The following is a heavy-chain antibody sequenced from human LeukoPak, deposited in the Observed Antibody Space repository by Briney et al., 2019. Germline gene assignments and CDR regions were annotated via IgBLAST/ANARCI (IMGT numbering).Heavy chain of an antibody. CDR3: ASCFWTDAFDI. J-gene: IGHJ3*02. CDR1: GGSISSYY. D-gene: IGHD3/OR15-3a*01. V-gene: IGHV4-59*08. Sequence: SETLSLTCTVSGGSISSYYWSWIRQPPGKGLEWIGYIYYSGSTNYNPSLKSRVTISVDTSKNQFSLKLSSVTAADTAVYYCASCFWTDAFDIWGQGTMVTVSS. CDR2: IYYSGST.